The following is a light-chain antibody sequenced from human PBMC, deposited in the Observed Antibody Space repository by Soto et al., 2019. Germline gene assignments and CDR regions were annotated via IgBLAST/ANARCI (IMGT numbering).Light chain of an antibody. Sequence: QSVLTQPASVSGSPGQSITISCIGTSSDVGGYTYVSWYQQHPDKAPKLMIYEVNNRPSGVSNRFSGSKSGNTASLTISGLQAEDEADYYCTSYTSRSNVIFGGGTKLTVL. CDR3: TSYTSRSNVI. V-gene: IGLV2-14*01. CDR2: EVN. J-gene: IGLJ2*01. CDR1: SSDVGGYTY.